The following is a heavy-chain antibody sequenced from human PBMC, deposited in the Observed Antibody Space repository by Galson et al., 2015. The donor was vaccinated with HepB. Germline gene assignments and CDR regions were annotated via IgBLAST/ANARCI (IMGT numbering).Heavy chain of an antibody. D-gene: IGHD3-3*01. CDR2: INSDGSTS. V-gene: IGHV3-74*03. J-gene: IGHJ6*03. CDR3: TRGANEKNDEFWSGYQYFYYYMDV. Sequence: LVWLSRINSDGSTSTYADSVKGRFTVSRDNAKNTLYLQMNSLRAEDTAVYYCTRGANEKNDEFWSGYQYFYYYMDVWGKGTTVIVSS.